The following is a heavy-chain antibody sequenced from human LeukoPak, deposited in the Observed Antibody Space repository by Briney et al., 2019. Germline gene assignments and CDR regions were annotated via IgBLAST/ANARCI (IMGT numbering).Heavy chain of an antibody. D-gene: IGHD3-22*01. CDR3: ASLGVTMIVVERAFDI. CDR1: GFTFSSYA. Sequence: GRSLRLSCAASGFTFSSYATHWVRQAPGKGLEWVAVISYDGSNKYYADSVKGRFTISRDNSKNTLYLQMNSLRAEDTAVYYCASLGVTMIVVERAFDIWGQGTMVTVSS. CDR2: ISYDGSNK. J-gene: IGHJ3*02. V-gene: IGHV3-30-3*01.